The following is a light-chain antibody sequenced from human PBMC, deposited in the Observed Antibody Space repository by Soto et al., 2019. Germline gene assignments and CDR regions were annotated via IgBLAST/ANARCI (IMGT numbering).Light chain of an antibody. CDR1: QTVRNNY. Sequence: EFVLTQSPGTLSLSPGERATLACRASQTVRNNYLAWYQQKPGQAPRLLIYDASSRATGLPDRFSGGGSGTDFTLTISRLEPDDFAVYYCQQFSSYPLTFGGGTKVEIK. J-gene: IGKJ4*01. CDR2: DAS. V-gene: IGKV3-20*01. CDR3: QQFSSYPLT.